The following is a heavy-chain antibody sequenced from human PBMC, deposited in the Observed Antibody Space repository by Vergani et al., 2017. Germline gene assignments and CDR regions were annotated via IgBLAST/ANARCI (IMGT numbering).Heavy chain of an antibody. Sequence: QVQLVESGGGVVQPGRSLRLSCAASGFTFSSYGMHWIRQAPGKGLEWVAVISYDGSNKYYADSVKGLFTISRDNSKNTLYLQMNSLRAEDTAVYYCAKDRGPSPGYYYVMDVWGQGTTVTVSS. V-gene: IGHV3-30*18. CDR1: GFTFSSYG. J-gene: IGHJ6*02. D-gene: IGHD3-10*01. CDR3: AKDRGPSPGYYYVMDV. CDR2: ISYDGSNK.